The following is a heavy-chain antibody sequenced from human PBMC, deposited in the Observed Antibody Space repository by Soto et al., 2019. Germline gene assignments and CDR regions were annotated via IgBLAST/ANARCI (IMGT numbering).Heavy chain of an antibody. J-gene: IGHJ4*02. CDR1: GFTFSDYY. Sequence: QVQLVESGGGLVKPGGSLRLSCAASGFTFSDYYMSWIRQAPGKGLEWVSYISSSSSYTNYADSVKGRFTIPRDNAKNSLYLQMNSLRAEYTAVYYFARLAGEGSSHLDYWGQGTLVTVSS. V-gene: IGHV3-11*06. D-gene: IGHD6-19*01. CDR2: ISSSSSYT. CDR3: ARLAGEGSSHLDY.